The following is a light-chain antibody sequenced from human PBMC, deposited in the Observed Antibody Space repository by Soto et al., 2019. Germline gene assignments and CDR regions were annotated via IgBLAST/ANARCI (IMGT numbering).Light chain of an antibody. CDR1: QSVSSD. J-gene: IGKJ2*01. V-gene: IGKV3-15*01. CDR2: GAS. CDR3: QQYTNWPPYT. Sequence: EIVMTQSPATLSVSPGERVTLSCRASQSVSSDLAWYQQRPGQAPRLLMYGASTRATGIPARFSGSGYGTDFTLTISSLQSEDFAVYSCQQYTNWPPYTFGQGTKLEIK.